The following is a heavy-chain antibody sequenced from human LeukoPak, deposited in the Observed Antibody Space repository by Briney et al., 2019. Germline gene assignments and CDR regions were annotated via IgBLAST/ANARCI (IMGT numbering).Heavy chain of an antibody. V-gene: IGHV1-69*06. D-gene: IGHD3-10*01. Sequence: ASVKVSCKASGGTFSSYAISWVRQAPGQGLEWMGGIIPIFGTANYAQKFQGRVTITADKSTSTAYMELSSLRSEDTAVYYCARDYGSGSYSAFDIWGQGTMVTVSS. CDR3: ARDYGSGSYSAFDI. J-gene: IGHJ3*02. CDR2: IIPIFGTA. CDR1: GGTFSSYA.